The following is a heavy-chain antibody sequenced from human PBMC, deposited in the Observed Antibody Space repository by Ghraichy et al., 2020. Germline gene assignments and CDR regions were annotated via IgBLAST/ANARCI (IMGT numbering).Heavy chain of an antibody. V-gene: IGHV4-39*01. Sequence: SETLSLTCTVSGGSISSSSYYWGWIRQPPGKGLEWIGSIYYSGSTYYNPSLKSRVTISVDTSKNQFSLKLSSVTAADTAVYYCATQLLEWLVWFDPWGQGTLVTVSS. CDR1: GGSISSSSYY. D-gene: IGHD3-3*01. CDR2: IYYSGST. CDR3: ATQLLEWLVWFDP. J-gene: IGHJ5*02.